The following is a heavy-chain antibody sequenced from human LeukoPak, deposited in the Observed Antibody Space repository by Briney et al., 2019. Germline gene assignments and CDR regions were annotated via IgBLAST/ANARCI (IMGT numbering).Heavy chain of an antibody. Sequence: ASVKVSCKASGYTFPNYDINWVRQAAGQGLEWMGWMNFNSGNTGYAQKFQGRVTMTRNTAISTAYMELSSLKSEDTAIYYCAKVGLGNTAIHIWGQGTMVTVSS. CDR1: GYTFPNYD. V-gene: IGHV1-8*01. CDR3: AKVGLGNTAIHI. CDR2: MNFNSGNT. D-gene: IGHD5-18*01. J-gene: IGHJ3*02.